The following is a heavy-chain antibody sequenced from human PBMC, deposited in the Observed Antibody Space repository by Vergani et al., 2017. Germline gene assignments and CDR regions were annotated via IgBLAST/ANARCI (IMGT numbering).Heavy chain of an antibody. CDR2: IKSDGSIT. Sequence: DVHLAESGGGFFQPGGSLRLSCSASGLSFNSYWMHWVRQVPGKGLLWVSRIKSDGSITAYADSVKGRFTISRDNAQNTLYLQMNSLRAEDTAVYYCASPKYSSSSGYFQHWGQGTLVTVSS. V-gene: IGHV3-74*03. CDR3: ASPKYSSSSGYFQH. D-gene: IGHD6-6*01. CDR1: GLSFNSYW. J-gene: IGHJ1*01.